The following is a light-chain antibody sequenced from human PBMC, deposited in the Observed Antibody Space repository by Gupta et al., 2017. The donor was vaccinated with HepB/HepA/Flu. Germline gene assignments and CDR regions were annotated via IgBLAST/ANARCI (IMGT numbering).Light chain of an antibody. Sequence: QSAVTQPASVSGSPGQSITISCIGTSSDVGAYDHVSCYQQHPGKAPKGIFYDVNNRPSGVSDHFSGSKSGNTASLRISGLQGEDEADYYCNSYTTSGTLVFGGGTKLTVL. J-gene: IGLJ2*01. CDR2: DVN. CDR1: SSDVGAYDH. CDR3: NSYTTSGTLV. V-gene: IGLV2-14*03.